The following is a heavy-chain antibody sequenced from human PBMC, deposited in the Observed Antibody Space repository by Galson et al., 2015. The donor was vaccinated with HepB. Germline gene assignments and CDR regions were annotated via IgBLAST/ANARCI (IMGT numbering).Heavy chain of an antibody. CDR1: GDSVSSQSAA. V-gene: IGHV6-1*01. CDR2: TYYRSKWKN. J-gene: IGHJ2*01. Sequence: CAISGDSVSSQSAAWNWIRQSPSRGLEWLGRTYYRSKWKNDYALSVKSRITVNPDTSKNQFSLQLNSVTPEDTAVYYCARSLGHSDLWGRGTLVTVSS. CDR3: ARSLGHSDL.